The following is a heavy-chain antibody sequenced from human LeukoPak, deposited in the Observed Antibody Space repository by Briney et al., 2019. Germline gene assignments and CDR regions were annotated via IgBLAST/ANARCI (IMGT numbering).Heavy chain of an antibody. CDR3: AREDHCSSTSCSYFFDY. Sequence: SQTLSLTCTVSGGSINSGDYYWSWIRQPPGKGLEWIGYIYYSGSTYYNPSLKSRVTISVDTSKNQFSLKLSSVTAADSAVYYCAREDHCSSTSCSYFFDYWGRGALVTVSS. CDR1: GGSINSGDYY. J-gene: IGHJ4*02. CDR2: IYYSGST. D-gene: IGHD2-2*01. V-gene: IGHV4-30-4*01.